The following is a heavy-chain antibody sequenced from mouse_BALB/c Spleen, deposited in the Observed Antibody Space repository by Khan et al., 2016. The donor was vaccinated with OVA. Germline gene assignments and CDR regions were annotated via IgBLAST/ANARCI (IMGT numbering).Heavy chain of an antibody. CDR2: LSSSGST. V-gene: IGHV3-2*02. CDR1: GYSITSDYA. J-gene: IGHJ4*01. CDR3: ASELGRYYALDY. Sequence: EVQLQESGPGLVKPSQSLSLTCTVTGYSITSDYAWNWIRQFPGNKLEWMGYLSSSGSTTYNPSLKSRISTTRDTSKDHFFLQLKSVTSEDTATYYCASELGRYYALDYWGQGTSVTVSS. D-gene: IGHD4-1*01.